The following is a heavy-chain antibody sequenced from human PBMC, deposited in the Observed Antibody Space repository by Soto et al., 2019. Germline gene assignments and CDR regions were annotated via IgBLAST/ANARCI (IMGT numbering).Heavy chain of an antibody. V-gene: IGHV3-21*06. J-gene: IGHJ6*02. CDR1: GFTFSRFS. Sequence: PGGSLRLSCEASGFTFSRFSMNWVRLAPGKGLEWVSSISRTSSDRFYANSVKGRFTIFRDNAKDSLYLQMNSLRDDDTGVYYCARDRVPATLLDYFYGMDVWGQGTTVTVSS. CDR3: ARDRVPATLLDYFYGMDV. CDR2: ISRTSSDR. D-gene: IGHD2-21*02.